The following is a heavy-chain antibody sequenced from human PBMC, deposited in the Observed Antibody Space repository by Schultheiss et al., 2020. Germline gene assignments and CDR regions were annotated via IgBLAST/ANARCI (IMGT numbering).Heavy chain of an antibody. CDR3: ARGMERHYYYGMDV. CDR1: GFTFDDYA. J-gene: IGHJ6*02. CDR2: IYSGGST. D-gene: IGHD1-1*01. V-gene: IGHV3-66*01. Sequence: GGSLRLSCAASGFTFDDYAMHWVRQAPGKGLEWVSVIYSGGSTYYADSVKGRFTISRDNSKNTLYLQMNSLRAEDTAVYYCARGMERHYYYGMDVWGQGTTVTVSS.